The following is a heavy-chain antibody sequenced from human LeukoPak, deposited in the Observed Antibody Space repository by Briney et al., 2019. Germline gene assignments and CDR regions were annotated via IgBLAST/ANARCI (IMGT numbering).Heavy chain of an antibody. CDR1: GFTFSSYW. CDR3: ACGGDEEELDY. J-gene: IGHJ4*02. Sequence: GGSLRLSCAASGFTFSSYWMSWVRQAPGKGLEWVANIKQDGSEKYYVDSVKGRFTISRDNAKNSLYLQMNSLRAEDTAVYYCACGGDEEELDYWGQGTLVTVSS. CDR2: IKQDGSEK. D-gene: IGHD2-21*02. V-gene: IGHV3-7*03.